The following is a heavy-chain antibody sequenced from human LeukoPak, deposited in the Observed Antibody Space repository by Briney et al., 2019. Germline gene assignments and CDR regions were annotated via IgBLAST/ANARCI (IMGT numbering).Heavy chain of an antibody. J-gene: IGHJ4*02. Sequence: GASVKVSCKASEYTFTGYYMHWVRQAPGQGLEWMGWINPNSGGTNYAQKFQGRVTMTTDTSTSTAYMELRSLRSDDTAVYYCARSVRITIFGVVMTPTLDYWGQGTLVTVSS. D-gene: IGHD3-3*01. CDR3: ARSVRITIFGVVMTPTLDY. CDR2: INPNSGGT. V-gene: IGHV1-2*02. CDR1: EYTFTGYY.